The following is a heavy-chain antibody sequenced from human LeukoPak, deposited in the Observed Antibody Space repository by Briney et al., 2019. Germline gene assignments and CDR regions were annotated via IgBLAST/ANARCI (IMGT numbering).Heavy chain of an antibody. V-gene: IGHV1-69*01. J-gene: IGHJ2*01. CDR1: GGTFSSYA. Sequence: RVASVKVSCKASGGTFSSYAISWVRQAPGQGLEWMGGIIPIFGTANYAQKFQGRVTITADESTSTAYMELSSLRAEDTAIYYCAKDRTVGASYWYFDLWGRGTLVTVSS. CDR2: IIPIFGTA. D-gene: IGHD1-26*01. CDR3: AKDRTVGASYWYFDL.